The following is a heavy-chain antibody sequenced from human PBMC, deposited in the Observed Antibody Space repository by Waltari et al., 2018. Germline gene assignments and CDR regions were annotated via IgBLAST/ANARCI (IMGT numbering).Heavy chain of an antibody. CDR3: ARDLPITMIVVVITTAYYYGMDV. V-gene: IGHV3-21*01. D-gene: IGHD3-22*01. CDR2: ISSNSSYI. J-gene: IGHJ6*02. CDR1: GFTFSSYS. Sequence: EVQLVESGGGLVKPGGSLRLSCAASGFTFSSYSMNWVRQAPGKGLEWVSSISSNSSYIYYAESVKGRCAISRDNAKNSLYLQMNSLRAEDTAVYYCARDLPITMIVVVITTAYYYGMDVWGQGTTVIVSS.